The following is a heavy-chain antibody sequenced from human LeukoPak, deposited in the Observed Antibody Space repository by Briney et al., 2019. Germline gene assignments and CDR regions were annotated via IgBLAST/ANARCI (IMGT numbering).Heavy chain of an antibody. Sequence: PSETLPLTCTVSGGSISSGDHYWSWIRQPPGKGLEWIGYIYYSGSTYYNPSLKSRVTISVDTSKNQFSLRLSSVTAADTAVYYCASQYYYDSSGYYFWGQGTLVTVSS. CDR3: ASQYYYDSSGYYF. J-gene: IGHJ4*02. CDR1: GGSISSGDHY. CDR2: IYYSGST. V-gene: IGHV4-30-4*08. D-gene: IGHD3-22*01.